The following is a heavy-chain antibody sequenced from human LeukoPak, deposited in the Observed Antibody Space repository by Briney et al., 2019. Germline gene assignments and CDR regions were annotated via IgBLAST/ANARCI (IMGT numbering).Heavy chain of an antibody. CDR3: ARFGGTPATYLDS. D-gene: IGHD3-3*01. CDR1: GGSTSGYY. CDR2: VYYSGST. Sequence: SETLSLTCTVSGGSTSGYYWSWLRQPPEKGLEWIGWVYYSGSTKYNPSLKSRVTISVDTSRNQFSLKLSSVTAADTAIYYCARFGGTPATYLDSWGQGTLVTVSS. J-gene: IGHJ4*02. V-gene: IGHV4-59*01.